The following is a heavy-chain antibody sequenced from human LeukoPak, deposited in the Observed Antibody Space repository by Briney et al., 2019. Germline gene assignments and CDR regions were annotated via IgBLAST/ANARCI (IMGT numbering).Heavy chain of an antibody. J-gene: IGHJ4*02. CDR2: INAGNGNT. V-gene: IGHV1-3*01. CDR3: ASGRGQDTGSALDY. D-gene: IGHD5-18*01. Sequence: GASVKVSCKASGYTFTSYAMHWVRQAPGQRLEWMGWINAGNGNTKYTQKFQGRVTITRDTSASTAYMELSSLRSEDTAVYYCASGRGQDTGSALDYWGQGTLVIVSS. CDR1: GYTFTSYA.